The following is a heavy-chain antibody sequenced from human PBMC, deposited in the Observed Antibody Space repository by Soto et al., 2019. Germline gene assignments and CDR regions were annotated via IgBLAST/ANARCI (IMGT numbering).Heavy chain of an antibody. CDR1: GGSISSGGYY. D-gene: IGHD6-6*01. Sequence: SETLSLTCTVSGGSISSGGYYWSWIRQHPGKGLEWIGYIYYSGSTYYNPSLKSRVTISVDTSKNQFSLKLSSVTAADTAVYYCHSSSFKEVDYWGQGTLVTVSS. CDR3: HSSSFKEVDY. J-gene: IGHJ4*02. V-gene: IGHV4-31*03. CDR2: IYYSGST.